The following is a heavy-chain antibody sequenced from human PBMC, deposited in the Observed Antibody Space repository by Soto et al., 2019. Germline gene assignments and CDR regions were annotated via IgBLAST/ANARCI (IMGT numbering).Heavy chain of an antibody. CDR3: AKDEGYNWNDR. CDR2: ISGSGGST. CDR1: GFTFSSYA. Sequence: GGSLRLSCSSSGFTFSSYAMSWVRQAPGKGLEWVSAISGSGGSTYYADSVKGRFTISRDNSKNTLYLQMNSLRAEDTAVYYCAKDEGYNWNDRWGQGTLVTVSS. J-gene: IGHJ5*02. V-gene: IGHV3-23*01.